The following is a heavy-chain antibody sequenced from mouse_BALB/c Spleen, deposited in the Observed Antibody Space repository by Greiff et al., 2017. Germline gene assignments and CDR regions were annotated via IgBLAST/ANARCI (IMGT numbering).Heavy chain of an antibody. CDR1: GYAFTNYL. J-gene: IGHJ3*01. CDR2: INPGSGGT. Sequence: QVQLQQSGAELVRPGTSVKVSCKASGYAFTNYLIEWVKQRPGQGLEWIGVINPGSGGTNYNEKFKGKATLTADKSSSTAYMQLSSLTSDDSAVYFCARQLGFAYWGQGTLVTVSA. D-gene: IGHD1-3*01. V-gene: IGHV1-54*01. CDR3: ARQLGFAY.